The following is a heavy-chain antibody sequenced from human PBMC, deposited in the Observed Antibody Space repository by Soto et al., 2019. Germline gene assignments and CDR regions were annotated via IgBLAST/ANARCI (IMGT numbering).Heavy chain of an antibody. CDR2: IGAYTGNT. CDR1: GYTVTSDA. CDR3: ARDFRGITGTTADRYFDL. Sequence: ASVKVSCKASGYTVTSDALRRVRQAPGQGLEWMGWIGAYTGNTNYAQKLQGRVSMTTDTSTSTAYMELRSLRSDDTAVYYCARDFRGITGTTADRYFDLWGRGTLVTVSS. D-gene: IGHD1-7*01. J-gene: IGHJ2*01. V-gene: IGHV1-18*01.